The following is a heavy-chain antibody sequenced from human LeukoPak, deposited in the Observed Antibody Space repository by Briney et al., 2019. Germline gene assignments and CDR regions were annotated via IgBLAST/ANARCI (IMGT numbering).Heavy chain of an antibody. CDR1: GFTFSDFA. CDR2: ISASGGST. J-gene: IGHJ4*02. D-gene: IGHD3-22*01. CDR3: AKDPNRYFYDSSGYFDF. Sequence: GGSLRLSCAASGFTFSDFAMSWVRQAPGKGLECVSVISASGGSTYSADSVKARFTIARDNSRATVYLQMNSLRADDAAVYYCAKDPNRYFYDSSGYFDFWGQGTLVTVSS. V-gene: IGHV3-23*01.